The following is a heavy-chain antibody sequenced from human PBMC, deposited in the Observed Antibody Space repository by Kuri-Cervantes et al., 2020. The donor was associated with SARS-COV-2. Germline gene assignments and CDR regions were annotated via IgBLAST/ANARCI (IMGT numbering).Heavy chain of an antibody. CDR3: ALGYWGSGYPRYYYYMDV. CDR2: IIPILGTA. D-gene: IGHD3-22*01. J-gene: IGHJ6*03. CDR1: GGTFSSYA. V-gene: IGHV1-69*13. Sequence: SVKVSCKASGGTFSSYAISWVRQAPGQGLEWMRGIIPILGTANYAQKFQGRVTVTADESTSTAYMELSSLRSEDTAVYYCALGYWGSGYPRYYYYMDVWGKGTTVTVSS.